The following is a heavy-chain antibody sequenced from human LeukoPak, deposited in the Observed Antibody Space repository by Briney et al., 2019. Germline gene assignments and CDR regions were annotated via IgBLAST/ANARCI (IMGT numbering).Heavy chain of an antibody. CDR3: ASGTVDGDLLLYFDY. Sequence: GGSLRLSCAASGFTFSSYWMSWVRQAPGKGLEWVANIKQDGSEKYYVDSVKGRFTISRDNAKNSLYLQMNSLRAEDTAVYYCASGTVDGDLLLYFDYWGQGTLVTVSS. CDR2: IKQDGSEK. V-gene: IGHV3-7*01. CDR1: GFTFSSYW. D-gene: IGHD4-17*01. J-gene: IGHJ4*02.